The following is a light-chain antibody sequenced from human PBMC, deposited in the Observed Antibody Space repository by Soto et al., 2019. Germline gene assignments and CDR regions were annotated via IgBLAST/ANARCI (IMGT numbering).Light chain of an antibody. Sequence: EIVMTQSPATLSVSPGERATLSCRASQSLSSNLAWYQQKVGQPPRLLIYAASTRATGIPARFSGSESGTEFTLTISSLQSEDFAVYYCQQYGSSLWTFGQGTKVEIK. V-gene: IGKV3-15*01. CDR3: QQYGSSLWT. CDR1: QSLSSN. CDR2: AAS. J-gene: IGKJ1*01.